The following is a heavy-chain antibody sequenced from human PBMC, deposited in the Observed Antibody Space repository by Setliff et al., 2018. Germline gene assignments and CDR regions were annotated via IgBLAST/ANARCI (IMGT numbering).Heavy chain of an antibody. Sequence: SETLSLTGGVSGYSISSGHFWGWIRQPPGKGLEWIGEINHSGSTNYNSSLTSRVTISVDTSKNQFSLKLSSVTAADTAVYYCRFWSGYYKNDYWGQGTLVTVSS. CDR3: RFWSGYYKNDY. CDR2: INHSGST. V-gene: IGHV4-38-2*01. CDR1: GYSISSGHF. D-gene: IGHD3-3*01. J-gene: IGHJ4*02.